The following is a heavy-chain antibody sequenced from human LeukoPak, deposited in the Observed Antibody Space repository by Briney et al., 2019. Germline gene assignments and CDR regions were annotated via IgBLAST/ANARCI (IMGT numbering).Heavy chain of an antibody. Sequence: SETLSLTCTVSGGSISSYYWSWLRQPPGKGLEWIGYIYYSGSTNYNPSLKSRVTISVDTSKNQFSLKLSSVTAADTAVYYCARASMVRGVDYWGQGTLVTVSS. V-gene: IGHV4-59*01. D-gene: IGHD3-10*01. CDR2: IYYSGST. CDR1: GGSISSYY. CDR3: ARASMVRGVDY. J-gene: IGHJ4*02.